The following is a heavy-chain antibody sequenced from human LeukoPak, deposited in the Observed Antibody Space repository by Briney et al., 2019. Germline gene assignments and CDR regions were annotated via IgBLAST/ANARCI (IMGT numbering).Heavy chain of an antibody. Sequence: PSETLSLTCAVYGGSFSGYYWSWIRQPPGKGLEWIGEINHSGSTNYNPSLKSRVTISVDTSKNQFSLKLSSVTAADTAVYYCARAKIAVAGFDYWGQGTLVTVSS. D-gene: IGHD6-19*01. CDR3: ARAKIAVAGFDY. CDR1: GGSFSGYY. V-gene: IGHV4-34*01. J-gene: IGHJ4*02. CDR2: INHSGST.